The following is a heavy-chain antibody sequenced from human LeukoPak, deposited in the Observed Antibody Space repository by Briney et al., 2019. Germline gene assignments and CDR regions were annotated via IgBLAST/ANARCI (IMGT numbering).Heavy chain of an antibody. CDR1: GFTFSSYW. Sequence: PGGSLRLSCAASGFTFSSYWMHWVRQAPGKGLEWVSIINSGGNTYYADSVKGRFTISRDTSKNTLYLQMNSLRAEDTAIYYCARGFGEQWPFDYWGRGTLVTVSS. CDR2: INSGGNT. J-gene: IGHJ4*02. D-gene: IGHD6-19*01. CDR3: ARGFGEQWPFDY. V-gene: IGHV3-53*01.